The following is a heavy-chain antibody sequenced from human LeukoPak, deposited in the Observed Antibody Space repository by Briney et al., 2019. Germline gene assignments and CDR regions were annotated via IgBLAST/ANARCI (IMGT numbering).Heavy chain of an antibody. CDR1: GYTFTRYG. V-gene: IGHV1-18*01. D-gene: IGHD1-26*01. Sequence: ASVKVSCKASGYTFTRYGISWSRQAPEQELEWMGWISAHNGDTNYAQKFQGRVSMTTDTSTSTGYMELRSLTSDDTAVYYCERELKRTMGATTTSYYWGQGALVTVSS. CDR3: ERELKRTMGATTTSYY. J-gene: IGHJ4*02. CDR2: ISAHNGDT.